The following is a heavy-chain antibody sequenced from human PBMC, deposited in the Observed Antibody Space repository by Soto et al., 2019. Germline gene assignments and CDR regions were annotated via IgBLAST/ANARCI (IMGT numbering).Heavy chain of an antibody. J-gene: IGHJ3*02. V-gene: IGHV1-18*01. Sequence: ASVKVSCKASGYTFTSYGISWVRQAPGQGLEWMGWISAYNGNTNYAQKLQGRVTMTTDTSTSTAYMELRSLRSDDTAVYYCARGRWGCSSTSCYGGAFDIWGQGTMVTVSS. D-gene: IGHD2-2*01. CDR2: ISAYNGNT. CDR3: ARGRWGCSSTSCYGGAFDI. CDR1: GYTFTSYG.